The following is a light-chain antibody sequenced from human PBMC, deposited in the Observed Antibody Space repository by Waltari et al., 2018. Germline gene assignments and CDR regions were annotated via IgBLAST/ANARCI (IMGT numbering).Light chain of an antibody. CDR3: QQYGNSPLFT. J-gene: IGKJ3*01. V-gene: IGKV3-20*01. CDR2: GAS. Sequence: EIVLTQSPGTLSLSPGERATLSCRASQSGSSNYVAWYQQKPGQAPRLLSYGASSRATDIPDRFSGSGSGTDFTLTISRLESDDSAVYYCQQYGNSPLFTFGPGTKVEIK. CDR1: QSGSSNY.